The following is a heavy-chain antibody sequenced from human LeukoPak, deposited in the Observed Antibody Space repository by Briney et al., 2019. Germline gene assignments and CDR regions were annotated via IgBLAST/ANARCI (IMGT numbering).Heavy chain of an antibody. CDR1: GGSISSSSYY. Sequence: PSETLSLTCTVSGGSISSSSYYWGWIRQPPGKGLEWIGEIYHSGSTNYNPSLKSRVTISVDKSKNQFSLKLSSVTAADTAVYYCARSDGAAGGDYWGQGTLVTVSS. CDR2: IYHSGST. J-gene: IGHJ4*02. CDR3: ARSDGAAGGDY. D-gene: IGHD6-13*01. V-gene: IGHV4-39*07.